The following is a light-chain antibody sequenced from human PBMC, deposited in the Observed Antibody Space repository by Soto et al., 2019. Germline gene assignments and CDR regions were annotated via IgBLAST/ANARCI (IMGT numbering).Light chain of an antibody. CDR3: QQADSFPIT. CDR2: AAF. CDR1: EDINSR. J-gene: IGKJ5*01. Sequence: DIQMSQPPSSVSASVGHRVIIFCLASEDINSRLAWYQQKPGNAPKLLIYAAFILQSGVPSRFSGYGSGTDFTLSISSLQPEDFATYYCQQADSFPITFGQGTRLEIK. V-gene: IGKV1-12*01.